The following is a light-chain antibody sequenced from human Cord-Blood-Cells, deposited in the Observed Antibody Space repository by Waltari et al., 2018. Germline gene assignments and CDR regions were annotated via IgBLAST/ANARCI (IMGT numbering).Light chain of an antibody. Sequence: QSALTQPPSAYGSTGQSVTIPCTGTSSDVGGYNSVPWYQQHPGKAPKLMIYEVSKRPSGVPDRFSGSKSGNTASLTVSGLQAEDEADYYCSSYAGSNNYVFGTGTKVTVL. CDR3: SSYAGSNNYV. CDR1: SSDVGGYNS. J-gene: IGLJ1*01. CDR2: EVS. V-gene: IGLV2-8*01.